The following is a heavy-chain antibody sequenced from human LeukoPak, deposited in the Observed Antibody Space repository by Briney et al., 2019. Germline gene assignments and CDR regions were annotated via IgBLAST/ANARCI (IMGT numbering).Heavy chain of an antibody. V-gene: IGHV1-24*01. CDR3: ATALTSSIGGWYLGYYCYMDV. D-gene: IGHD6-19*01. Sequence: ASVKVSCKVSGYTLTELSMHWVRQAPGKGLEWVGGFDPEDGETIYAQKFQGRVTMTEDTSTDTAYMELNSLRSEDTAVYYCATALTSSIGGWYLGYYCYMDVWGKGTTVTVSS. CDR2: FDPEDGET. CDR1: GYTLTELS. J-gene: IGHJ6*03.